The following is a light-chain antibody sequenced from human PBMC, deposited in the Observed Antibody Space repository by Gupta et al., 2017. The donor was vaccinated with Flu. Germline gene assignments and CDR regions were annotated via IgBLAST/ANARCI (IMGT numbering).Light chain of an antibody. J-gene: IGKJ2*01. CDR3: QQYGSSPYT. CDR2: GAS. Sequence: EHGLTQSPCSLTMCQRERATLSCRASQSVSNSQLAWYQQKLGQAPRLLIYGASSRATGIPDRFSGSGSGTGYTLTINRLEAEDFAVYYCQQYGSSPYTFGQGTKLEIK. V-gene: IGKV3-20*01. CDR1: QSVSNSQ.